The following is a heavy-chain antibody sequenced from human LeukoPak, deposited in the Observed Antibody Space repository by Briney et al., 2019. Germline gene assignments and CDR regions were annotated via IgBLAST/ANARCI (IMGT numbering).Heavy chain of an antibody. V-gene: IGHV4-39*07. D-gene: IGHD4-17*01. J-gene: IGHJ4*02. CDR1: GGSISSSSYY. Sequence: SETLSLTCTVSGGSISSSSYYWGWIRQPPGKGLEWIGSIYYSGSTYYNPSLKSRVTISVDTSKNQFSLKLSSVTAADTAVYYCARAEDYGDYVGNFDYWGQGTLVTVSS. CDR3: ARAEDYGDYVGNFDY. CDR2: IYYSGST.